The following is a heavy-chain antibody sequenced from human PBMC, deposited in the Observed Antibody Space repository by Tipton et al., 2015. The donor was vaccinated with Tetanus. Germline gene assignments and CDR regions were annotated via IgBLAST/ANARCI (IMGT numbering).Heavy chain of an antibody. V-gene: IGHV4-4*07. D-gene: IGHD3-22*01. CDR3: ARDSYYSSRWSFADY. CDR1: GGSISSYY. CDR2: ISNGNT. J-gene: IGHJ4*02. Sequence: TLSLTCTVSGGSISSYYWSWIRQPVGKGLEWIGHISNGNTDYTPSLKSRVTLSVDTSTNQFSMKLRSVTAADTAVYYCARDSYYSSRWSFADYWGQGTLVTVSS.